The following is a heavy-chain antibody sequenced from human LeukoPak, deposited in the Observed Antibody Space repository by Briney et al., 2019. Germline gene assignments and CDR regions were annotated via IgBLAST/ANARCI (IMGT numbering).Heavy chain of an antibody. CDR1: GFTVSSNY. CDR3: ARGPTMYGLDV. CDR2: IYSGGST. Sequence: GGSLRLTCAASGFTVSSNYLSWVRQAPGKGLDWVSVIYSGGSTYYADSVKGRFTISRDNSKNTMYLQMNSLAAEDTAIYYCARGPTMYGLDVWGQGTTVTVSS. J-gene: IGHJ6*02. V-gene: IGHV3-53*01.